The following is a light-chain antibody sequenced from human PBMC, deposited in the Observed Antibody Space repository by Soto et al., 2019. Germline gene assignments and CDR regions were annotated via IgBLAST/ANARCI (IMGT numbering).Light chain of an antibody. CDR1: QSLVYSDGNTY. CDR2: KVS. J-gene: IGKJ4*01. Sequence: DVVMTQSPLSLHVTLGQPASISCRSSQSLVYSDGNTYLNWFHQRPGQSPRRRIYKVSNRDSGVPDRFSGSGSGTDFTLRISRVEAEDVGVYYCMQGTYWPRLTFGGGTKVEIK. CDR3: MQGTYWPRLT. V-gene: IGKV2-30*01.